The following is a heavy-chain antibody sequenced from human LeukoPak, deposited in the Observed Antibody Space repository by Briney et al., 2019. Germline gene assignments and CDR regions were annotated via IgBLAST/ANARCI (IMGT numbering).Heavy chain of an antibody. D-gene: IGHD6-13*01. Sequence: PSETLSLTCTVSGXSITSTYWSWIRQPPGKGLEWIGYFHHSGNTNYNPSLKSRVTMSVDTSKDQFSLKLSSVTAADTAAYYCARDLIAAARNWYFDLWGRGTLVTVSP. CDR1: GXSITSTY. CDR2: FHHSGNT. CDR3: ARDLIAAARNWYFDL. V-gene: IGHV4-59*01. J-gene: IGHJ2*01.